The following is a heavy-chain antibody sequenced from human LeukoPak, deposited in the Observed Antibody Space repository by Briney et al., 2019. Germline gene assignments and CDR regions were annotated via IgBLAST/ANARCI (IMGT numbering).Heavy chain of an antibody. CDR3: ARAGEMRYMDV. Sequence: EGSLRLSCAASGFTFSSYGMSWVRQAPGKGLEWVSAISGSGGSTYYADSVKGRFTISRDDSKNTPYLQMNSLRVDDTATYYCARAGEMRYMDVWGKGTAVAVS. D-gene: IGHD5-24*01. CDR2: ISGSGGST. J-gene: IGHJ6*03. V-gene: IGHV3-23*01. CDR1: GFTFSSYG.